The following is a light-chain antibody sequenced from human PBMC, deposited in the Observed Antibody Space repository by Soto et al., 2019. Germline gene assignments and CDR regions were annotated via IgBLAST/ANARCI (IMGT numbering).Light chain of an antibody. CDR2: DVS. CDR1: SSDIGAYNY. Sequence: QSVLTQPDSVSGSPGGSITISCIGTSSDIGAYNYASWYQQHPGKAPKLIIYDVSNRPSGVSNRFSGSKSGYTASLTISGLQAEDEADYYCSSYSSTITRVFGTGTKVTVL. V-gene: IGLV2-14*03. CDR3: SSYSSTITRV. J-gene: IGLJ1*01.